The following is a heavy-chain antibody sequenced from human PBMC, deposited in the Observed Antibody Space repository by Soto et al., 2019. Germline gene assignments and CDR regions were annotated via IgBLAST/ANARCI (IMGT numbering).Heavy chain of an antibody. CDR3: AREYCSSTRCYKNRVGYCSGGSCYSGPYYMDV. D-gene: IGHD2-15*01. CDR2: INHSGST. Sequence: SETLSLTCAVYGGSFSGYYWSWIRQPPGKGLEWIGEINHSGSTNYNPSLKSRVTISVDTSKNQFPLKLSSVTAADTAVYYCAREYCSSTRCYKNRVGYCSGGSCYSGPYYMDVWGKGATDTVSS. J-gene: IGHJ6*03. CDR1: GGSFSGYY. V-gene: IGHV4-34*01.